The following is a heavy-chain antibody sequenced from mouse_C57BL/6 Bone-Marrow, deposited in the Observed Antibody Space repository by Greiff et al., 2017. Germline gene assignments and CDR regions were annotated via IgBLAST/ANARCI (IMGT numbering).Heavy chain of an antibody. J-gene: IGHJ2*01. Sequence: DVQLVESGGGLVKPGGSLKLSCAASGFTFSSYAMSWVRQTPEKRLEWVATISDGGSYTYYPDNVQGRFTISRDNAKNNLYLQMSHRKSEDAAMYYCARDAYYCGSSLYFDYWGQGTTLTVSS. V-gene: IGHV5-4*01. D-gene: IGHD1-1*01. CDR2: ISDGGSYT. CDR1: GFTFSSYA. CDR3: ARDAYYCGSSLYFDY.